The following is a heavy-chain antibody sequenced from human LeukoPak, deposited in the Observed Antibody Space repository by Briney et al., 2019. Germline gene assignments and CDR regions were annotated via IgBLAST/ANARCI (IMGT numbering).Heavy chain of an antibody. J-gene: IGHJ4*02. CDR2: IYPGGSET. D-gene: IGHD5-24*01. CDR3: ARASRDGYNQNFDH. CDR1: GYSFSSYW. V-gene: IGHV5-51*01. Sequence: GESLKISCKGLGYSFSSYWNAWVRQRPGKGLEWMGIIYPGGSETRYDPSFQGQVTISADSSTSTAYLQWSTLRASDTAMYYCARASRDGYNQNFDHWGQGTLVTVSS.